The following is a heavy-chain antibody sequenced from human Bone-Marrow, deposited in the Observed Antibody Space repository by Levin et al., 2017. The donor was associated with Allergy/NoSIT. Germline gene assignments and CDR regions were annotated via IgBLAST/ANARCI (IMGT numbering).Heavy chain of an antibody. CDR3: AKGGSYPTCPDY. D-gene: IGHD1-26*01. CDR2: IPPTSAGHI. Sequence: GESLKISCAASGFTFGNYLLNWVRQAPGKGLEWVASIPPTSAGHIYYAESVKGRFTISRDDSKNTVYLHMNGLRAEDTAVYFCAKGGSYPTCPDYWGQGTLVTVSS. V-gene: IGHV3-23*01. CDR1: GFTFGNYL. J-gene: IGHJ4*02.